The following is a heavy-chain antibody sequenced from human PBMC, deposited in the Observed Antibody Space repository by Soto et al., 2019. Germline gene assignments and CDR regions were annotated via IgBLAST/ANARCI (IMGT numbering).Heavy chain of an antibody. Sequence: QITLKESGPTLVKHTQTLTLTCTFSGFSLTTRGVGVGWIRQPPGKALECLALIYWDDDKRYSPSLQSRLSXXXXXXXXXXXXXXXXXXXXXXXXXXXXXXXXXXXXXXFDPWGQGTLVSVSS. CDR2: IYWDDDK. CDR1: GFSLTTRGVG. CDR3: XXXXXXXXXXXFDP. J-gene: IGHJ5*02. V-gene: IGHV2-5*02.